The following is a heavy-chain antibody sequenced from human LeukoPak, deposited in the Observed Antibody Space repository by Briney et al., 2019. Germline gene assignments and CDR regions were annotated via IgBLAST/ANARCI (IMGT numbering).Heavy chain of an antibody. CDR3: ARDPKVYDFWSGYYFY. V-gene: IGHV3-21*01. Sequence: GGSLRLSCAASGFTFSSYSMNWVRQAPGKGLEWVSSISSSSSYIYYADSVKGRFTISRDNAKNSLYLQMNSLRAEDTAVYYCARDPKVYDFWSGYYFYWGQGTLVTVSS. D-gene: IGHD3-3*01. CDR2: ISSSSSYI. J-gene: IGHJ4*02. CDR1: GFTFSSYS.